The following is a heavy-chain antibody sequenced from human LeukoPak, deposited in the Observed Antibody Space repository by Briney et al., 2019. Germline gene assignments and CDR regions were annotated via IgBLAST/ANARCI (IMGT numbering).Heavy chain of an antibody. CDR1: GGSISSYY. J-gene: IGHJ4*02. CDR2: IYYSGST. D-gene: IGHD3-10*01. Sequence: PSETLSLTWTVAGGSISSYYWSWIRQPPGKGMEWIGYIYYSGSTNYNPSLKSRVTISVDTSKNQFSLKLSSVTAADTAVYYCARSSTMVRGVMDYWGQGTLVTVSS. V-gene: IGHV4-59*08. CDR3: ARSSTMVRGVMDY.